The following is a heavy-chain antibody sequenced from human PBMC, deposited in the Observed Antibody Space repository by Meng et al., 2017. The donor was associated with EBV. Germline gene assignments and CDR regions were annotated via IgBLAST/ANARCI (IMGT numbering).Heavy chain of an antibody. D-gene: IGHD5-24*01. V-gene: IGHV4-34*01. J-gene: IGHJ4*02. CDR1: GGSFSGYY. CDR3: ARGRWLQPGSYFDY. Sequence: QLQRWGAGLFKPYETLALTGAVYGGSFSGYYWSLIRQPPGKGLEWIGEINHSGTTNYNPSLKSQVTISVDTSKNQFSLKLSSVTAADTAVYYCARGRWLQPGSYFDYWGQGTLVTVSS. CDR2: INHSGTT.